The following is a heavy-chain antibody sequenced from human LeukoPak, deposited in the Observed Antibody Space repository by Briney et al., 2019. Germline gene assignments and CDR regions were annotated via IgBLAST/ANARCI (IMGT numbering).Heavy chain of an antibody. J-gene: IGHJ4*02. CDR2: IWYDGSNK. CDR1: RFTFSSYG. Sequence: GGSLRLSCAASRFTFSSYGMHWVRQAPGKGLEWVAVIWYDGSNKYYADSVKGRFTISRDNSKNTLYLQMNSLRAEDTAVYYCARVLAYCDFWSGYSDYWGQGTLVTVSS. D-gene: IGHD3-3*01. CDR3: ARVLAYCDFWSGYSDY. V-gene: IGHV3-33*01.